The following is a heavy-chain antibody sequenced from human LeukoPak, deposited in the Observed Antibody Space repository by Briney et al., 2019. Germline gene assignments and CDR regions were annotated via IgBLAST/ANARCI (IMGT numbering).Heavy chain of an antibody. V-gene: IGHV3-30-3*01. CDR1: GFTFSSYA. J-gene: IGHJ4*02. Sequence: GGSLRLSCAASGFTFSSYAMHWVRQAPGKGLEWVAVISYDGSNKYYADSVKGRFTISRDNSKNTLYLQMNSLRAEDTAVYYCAREVGDDYGLDYWGQGTLVTVSS. CDR2: ISYDGSNK. CDR3: AREVGDDYGLDY. D-gene: IGHD4-17*01.